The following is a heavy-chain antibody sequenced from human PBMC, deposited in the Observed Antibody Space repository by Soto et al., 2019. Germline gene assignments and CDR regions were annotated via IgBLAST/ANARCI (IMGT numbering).Heavy chain of an antibody. CDR3: ARRANHVVTNNWFDP. J-gene: IGHJ5*02. CDR1: GGSISSGGYS. D-gene: IGHD2-15*01. Sequence: QLQLQESGSGLVKPSQTLSLTCAVSGGSISSGGYSWSWIRQPPGKGLEWIGYIYHSGSTYYNPSLKRRVTISVDRSKNQFSLKLSSVTAADTAVYYCARRANHVVTNNWFDPWGQGTLVTVSS. V-gene: IGHV4-30-2*01. CDR2: IYHSGST.